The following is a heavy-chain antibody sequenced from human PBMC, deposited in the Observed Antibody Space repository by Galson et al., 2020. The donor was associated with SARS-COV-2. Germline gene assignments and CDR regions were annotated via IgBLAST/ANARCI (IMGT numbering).Heavy chain of an antibody. CDR3: GKDQRL. J-gene: IGHJ4*02. Sequence: GGSLRLSCSASGFIFSSYAMSWVRQSPGKVLEWVSSISGGGITTYYADSVKGRFTISRDNSENILYLQMNSLRVEDTAVSYCGKDQRLWGQGTLVTVSS. CDR1: GFIFSSYA. V-gene: IGHV3-23*01. D-gene: IGHD2-21*02. CDR2: ISGGGITT.